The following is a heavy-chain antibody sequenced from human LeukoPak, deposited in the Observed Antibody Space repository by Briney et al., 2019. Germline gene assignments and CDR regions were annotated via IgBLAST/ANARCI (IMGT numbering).Heavy chain of an antibody. Sequence: PSETLSLTCTVSGGSISSGSYYCSWIRQPAGKGLEWIGRIYTSGSTNYNPSLKSRVTISVDTSKNQFSLKLSSVTAADTAVYYCASGPIAAAGTRFDYWGQGTLVTVSS. CDR2: IYTSGST. CDR3: ASGPIAAAGTRFDY. J-gene: IGHJ4*02. V-gene: IGHV4-61*02. CDR1: GGSISSGSYY. D-gene: IGHD6-13*01.